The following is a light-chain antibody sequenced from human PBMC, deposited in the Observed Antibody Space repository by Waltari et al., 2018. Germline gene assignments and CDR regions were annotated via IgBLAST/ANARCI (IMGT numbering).Light chain of an antibody. CDR1: QSLVHSDGNTY. CDR3: MQATLWPWT. Sequence: DVVMTQSPLSLPVTLGQPASISCRSSQSLVHSDGNTYLNWFQQRPGQSPRRLIYKVSNRDSGVPDRFSGSESGTDFTLKISRVEAEDVGVFYCMQATLWPWTFGQGTKVEIK. CDR2: KVS. V-gene: IGKV2-30*02. J-gene: IGKJ1*01.